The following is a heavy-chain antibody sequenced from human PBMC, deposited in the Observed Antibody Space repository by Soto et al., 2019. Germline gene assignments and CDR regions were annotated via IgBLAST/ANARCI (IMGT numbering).Heavy chain of an antibody. V-gene: IGHV4-31*03. Sequence: SETLSLTCTVSGGSISSGGYYWSWIRQHPGKGLEWIGYIYYSGSTYYNKSLKSRVTISVDTSKNQFSLKLSSVTAADTAVYYCARAASSGYNWFDPWGQGTLVTVSS. CDR2: IYYSGST. D-gene: IGHD3-22*01. CDR1: GGSISSGGYY. J-gene: IGHJ5*02. CDR3: ARAASSGYNWFDP.